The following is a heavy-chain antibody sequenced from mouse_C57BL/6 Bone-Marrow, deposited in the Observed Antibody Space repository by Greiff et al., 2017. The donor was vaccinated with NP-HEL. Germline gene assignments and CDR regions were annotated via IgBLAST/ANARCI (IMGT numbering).Heavy chain of an antibody. Sequence: QVQLQQPGAELVMPGASVKLSCKASGYTFTSYWMHWVKQRPGQGLEWIGEIDPSDSYTNYNQKFKGKSTLTVDKSSSTAYMQLSSLTSEDSAVYYCARRNYYSSDYYAMDYWGQGTSVTVSS. CDR1: GYTFTSYW. J-gene: IGHJ4*01. D-gene: IGHD1-1*01. CDR2: IDPSDSYT. V-gene: IGHV1-69*01. CDR3: ARRNYYSSDYYAMDY.